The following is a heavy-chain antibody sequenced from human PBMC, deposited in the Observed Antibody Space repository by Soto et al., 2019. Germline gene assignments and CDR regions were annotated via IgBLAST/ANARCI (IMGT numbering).Heavy chain of an antibody. J-gene: IGHJ4*02. CDR3: AREDYGGNSGPFDY. D-gene: IGHD4-17*01. CDR1: GFTFSSYG. V-gene: IGHV3-33*01. Sequence: QVQLVESGGGVVQPGRSLRLSCAASGFTFSSYGMHWVRQAPVKGLEWVAVIWYDGSNKYYADSVKGRFTISRDNSKNTLYLQMNSLRAEDTAVYYCAREDYGGNSGPFDYWGQGTLVTVSS. CDR2: IWYDGSNK.